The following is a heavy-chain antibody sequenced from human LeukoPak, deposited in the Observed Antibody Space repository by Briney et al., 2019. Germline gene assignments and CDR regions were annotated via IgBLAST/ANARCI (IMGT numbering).Heavy chain of an antibody. CDR2: IFPGDFDF. D-gene: IGHD6-19*01. Sequence: GESLEISWKASGSLFTTFWFGWVRQMSGKGLEWIRIIFPGDFDFRYNTSFQGQVTISADKSTRTAYLQCSSLKASATAMYYCVVLSVAGPTYSWFHPWGQGTLVTVFS. V-gene: IGHV5-51*01. J-gene: IGHJ5*02. CDR3: VVLSVAGPTYSWFHP. CDR1: GSLFTTFW.